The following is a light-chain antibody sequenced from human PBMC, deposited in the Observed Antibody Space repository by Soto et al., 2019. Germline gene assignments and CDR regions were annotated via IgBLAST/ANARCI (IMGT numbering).Light chain of an antibody. CDR2: EVS. V-gene: IGLV2-8*01. CDR1: SSDVGAYNY. CDR3: SSYAGNNNLV. Sequence: QSALTQPPSASGSPGQSVTISCTGTSSDVGAYNYVSWYQQHPGEAPKLMIYEVSKRPSGVPDRFSGSKSGNTATLTVSGLQDEDEADYHCSSYAGNNNLVFGGGTKLTVL. J-gene: IGLJ2*01.